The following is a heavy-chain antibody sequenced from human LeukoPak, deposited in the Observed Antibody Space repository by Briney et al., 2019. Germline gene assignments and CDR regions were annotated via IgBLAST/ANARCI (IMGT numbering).Heavy chain of an antibody. J-gene: IGHJ6*03. CDR3: ARGPPRGKYYYMDV. CDR1: GFTFSSFD. V-gene: IGHV3-13*01. D-gene: IGHD1-1*01. Sequence: GGSLRLTCAASGFTFSSFDMHWVRQPTGQGLEWVSTIGTASDTYYPGSVEGRFTLSRDNAKNSLYLQMNSLTAGDTAVYYCARGPPRGKYYYMDVWGKGTTVTVSS. CDR2: IGTASDT.